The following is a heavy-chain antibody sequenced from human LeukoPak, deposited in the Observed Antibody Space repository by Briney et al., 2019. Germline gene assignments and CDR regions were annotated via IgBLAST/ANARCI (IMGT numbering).Heavy chain of an antibody. Sequence: ASVKXSCKTSGYTFTSYGISWVRQAPGQGLEWMGWISANNGNTNYAQKLQGRGTITTDTDTSKDYMEMRSLRSDDTAVYYCASHYDFWSGYEYWGQGTLVTVSS. CDR3: ASHYDFWSGYEY. CDR2: ISANNGNT. CDR1: GYTFTSYG. J-gene: IGHJ4*02. D-gene: IGHD3-3*01. V-gene: IGHV1-18*01.